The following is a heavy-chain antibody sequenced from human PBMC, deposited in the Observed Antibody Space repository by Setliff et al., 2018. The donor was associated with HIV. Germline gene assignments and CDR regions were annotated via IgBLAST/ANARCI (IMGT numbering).Heavy chain of an antibody. Sequence: SETLSLTCTVSGDSINSGSYHWNWIRQPAGKGLEWIGRIYISGSANYNPSLKSRVTISVDTSKNQFSLKLSSVTAADTAVYYCNIYYYYMDVWGKGTTVTVSS. CDR1: GDSINSGSYH. CDR3: NIYYYYMDV. CDR2: IYISGSA. V-gene: IGHV4-61*02. J-gene: IGHJ6*03.